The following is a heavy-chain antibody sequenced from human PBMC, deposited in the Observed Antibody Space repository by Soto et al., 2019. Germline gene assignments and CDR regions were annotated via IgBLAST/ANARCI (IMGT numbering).Heavy chain of an antibody. CDR2: INPTNGDT. D-gene: IGHD3-22*01. V-gene: IGHV1-2*02. J-gene: IGHJ4*02. CDR1: GYTFTEYY. Sequence: QVQLVQSGAEVKKPGASVKVSCKASGYTFTEYYMHWMRQAPGQGLEWMGWINPTNGDTNYAHNFQDRVTMTSDASISTAYMELSSLTSDDTAVYYCTRGPSSGAFDYCGQGSLVAVSS. CDR3: TRGPSSGAFDY.